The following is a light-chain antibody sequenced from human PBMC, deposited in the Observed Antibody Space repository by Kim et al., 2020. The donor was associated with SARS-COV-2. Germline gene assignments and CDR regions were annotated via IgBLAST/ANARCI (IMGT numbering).Light chain of an antibody. Sequence: SLTIFCTGPNSAVGGYNHLSLYKQHPGNAPKLMIYDVSNRPSGVSNRFSGSKSGNTASLTISGLEAEDEADYYCSSYSSSSTNYVFGTETKVTVL. J-gene: IGLJ1*01. CDR1: NSAVGGYNH. CDR2: DVS. V-gene: IGLV2-14*03. CDR3: SSYSSSSTNYV.